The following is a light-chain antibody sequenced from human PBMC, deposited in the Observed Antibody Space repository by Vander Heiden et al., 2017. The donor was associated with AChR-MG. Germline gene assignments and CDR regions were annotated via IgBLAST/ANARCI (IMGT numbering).Light chain of an antibody. CDR3: QAWDTRSNWV. Sequence: SYELTQPLPVSVSSGQTASITCSGDKLGNKYICWYQQKPGQSPVLLIYQNNKRPSGIPERFSGSNSGNTATLTISGTQSVDEADYFCQAWDTRSNWVFGGGTTLTVL. J-gene: IGLJ3*02. V-gene: IGLV3-1*01. CDR2: QNN. CDR1: KLGNKY.